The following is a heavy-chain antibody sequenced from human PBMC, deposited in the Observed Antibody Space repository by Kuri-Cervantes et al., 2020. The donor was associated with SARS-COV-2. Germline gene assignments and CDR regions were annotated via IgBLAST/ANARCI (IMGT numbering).Heavy chain of an antibody. J-gene: IGHJ4*02. CDR1: GYTFTGYY. Sequence: ASVKDSCKASGYTFTGYYMHWVRQAPGQGLEWMGRINPNSGGTNYAQKFQGRVTMTRDTSISTAYMEMSRLRSDDTAVYYCARGVNMVRRVSFQEQSVGIEGYWGQGTLVTVSS. CDR3: ARGVNMVRRVSFQEQSVGIEGY. V-gene: IGHV1-2*06. CDR2: INPNSGGT. D-gene: IGHD3-10*01.